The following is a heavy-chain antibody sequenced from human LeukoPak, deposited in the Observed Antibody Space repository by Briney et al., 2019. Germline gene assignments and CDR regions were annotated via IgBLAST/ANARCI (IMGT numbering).Heavy chain of an antibody. J-gene: IGHJ4*02. D-gene: IGHD6-6*01. CDR3: ARRQIAARGYFDY. CDR1: GGSFSGYY. CDR2: INHSGST. V-gene: IGHV4-34*01. Sequence: PSENLSLNCAVYGGSFSGYYWSWLRQPPGKGLEWIVEINHSGSTNYNPSLKSRVTISVDTSKNQFSLKLSSVTAADTAVYYCARRQIAARGYFDYWGQGTLVTVSS.